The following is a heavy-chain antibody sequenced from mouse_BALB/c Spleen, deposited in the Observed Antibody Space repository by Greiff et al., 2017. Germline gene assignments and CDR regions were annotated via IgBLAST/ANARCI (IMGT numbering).Heavy chain of an antibody. CDR2: IYPGDGDT. V-gene: IGHV1-87*01. J-gene: IGHJ2*01. Sequence: QVQLKESGAELARPGASVKLSCKASGYTFTSYWMQWVKQRPGQGLEWIGAIYPGDGDTRYTQKFKGKATLTADKSSSTAYMQLSSLASEDSAVYYCARGDYGNYFDYWGQGTTLTVSS. D-gene: IGHD2-1*01. CDR3: ARGDYGNYFDY. CDR1: GYTFTSYW.